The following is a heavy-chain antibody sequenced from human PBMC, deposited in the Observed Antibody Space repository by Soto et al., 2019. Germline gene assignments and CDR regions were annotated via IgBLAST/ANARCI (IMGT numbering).Heavy chain of an antibody. CDR3: AKGLSPSYIDNLTGPDY. V-gene: IGHV3-23*01. CDR1: GFTFSDYS. D-gene: IGHD3-9*01. CDR2: ITGSRGKT. J-gene: IGHJ4*02. Sequence: GGSLRLSCAASGFTFSDYSMHWVRQAPGKGLEWVSVITGSRGKTYYADSVRGRFTISRDNSKNTLYLQMNSLRAEDTDVYYCAKGLSPSYIDNLTGPDYWGQGTRVTVSS.